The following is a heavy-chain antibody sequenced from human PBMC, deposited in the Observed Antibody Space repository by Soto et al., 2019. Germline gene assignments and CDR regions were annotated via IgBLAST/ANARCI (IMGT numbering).Heavy chain of an antibody. J-gene: IGHJ6*02. CDR3: ARDLSRYYYDSSGYYYHYYYGMDV. V-gene: IGHV4-59*01. CDR2: IYYSGST. D-gene: IGHD3-22*01. Sequence: LSLTCPVSGGSINSYYWSWIRQPPGKGLEWIGYIYYSGSTNYNPSLKSRVTISVDTSKNQFSLKLSSVTAADTAVYYCARDLSRYYYDSSGYYYHYYYGMDVWGQGATVTVSS. CDR1: GGSINSYY.